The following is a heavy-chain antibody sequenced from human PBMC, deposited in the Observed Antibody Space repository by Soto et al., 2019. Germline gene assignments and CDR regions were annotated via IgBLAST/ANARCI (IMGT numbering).Heavy chain of an antibody. CDR1: GGSISRYR. V-gene: IGHV4-59*01. CDR2: IFYNGTT. J-gene: IGHJ5*02. Sequence: QVQLQESGPGLVKPSETLSLTCVVSGGSISRYRWSWIRQPPGKGLEWIGYIFYNGTTSYNSSLKSRVTISVDLSKNNLSLTLASVTAEDTAVYYCARSFFPWGQGNLVVVSS. CDR3: ARSFFP.